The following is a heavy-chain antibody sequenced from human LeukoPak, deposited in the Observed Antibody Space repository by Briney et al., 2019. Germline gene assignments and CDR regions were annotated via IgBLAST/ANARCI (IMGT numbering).Heavy chain of an antibody. J-gene: IGHJ4*02. V-gene: IGHV1-2*02. CDR1: GYTFTGYY. Sequence: ASVKVSCRASGYTFTGYYMHWVRQAPGQGLEWMGWINPNSGSTNYAQKFQGRVTMTRDTSISTAYMELSRLRSDDTAVYYCARVPYYYDSSGYYPTTTLDYWGQGTLVTVSS. CDR2: INPNSGST. D-gene: IGHD3-22*01. CDR3: ARVPYYYDSSGYYPTTTLDY.